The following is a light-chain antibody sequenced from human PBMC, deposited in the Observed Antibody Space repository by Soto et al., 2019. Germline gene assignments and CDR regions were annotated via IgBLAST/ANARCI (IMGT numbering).Light chain of an antibody. J-gene: IGLJ1*01. V-gene: IGLV2-8*01. CDR2: EVS. Sequence: QSALTQPPSASGSPGQSVTISCSGTSSDFGTYNYVSWYQQHPGKAPKLIIYEVSERPSGVPDRFSGSKSGDTASLTVSGLQAEDEADYYCQSFDTSLNGYVFGTGTKLTVL. CDR1: SSDFGTYNY. CDR3: QSFDTSLNGYV.